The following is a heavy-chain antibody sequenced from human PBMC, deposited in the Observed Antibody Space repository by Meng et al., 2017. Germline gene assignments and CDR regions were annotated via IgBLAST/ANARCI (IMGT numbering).Heavy chain of an antibody. CDR2: ISSSGSTI. CDR1: GFTFSDYY. CDR3: ARDSKRRNWITMIVVEEGQNAY. V-gene: IGHV3-11*01. D-gene: IGHD3-22*01. J-gene: IGHJ4*02. Sequence: GGSLRLSCAASGFTFSDYYMSWIRQAPGKGLEWVSYISSSGSTIYYADSVKGRFTISRDNAKNSLYLQMNSLRAEDTAVYYCARDSKRRNWITMIVVEEGQNAYWGQGTLVPVSS.